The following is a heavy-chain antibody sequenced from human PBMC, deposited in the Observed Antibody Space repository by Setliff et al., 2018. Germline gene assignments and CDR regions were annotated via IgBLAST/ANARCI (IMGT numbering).Heavy chain of an antibody. D-gene: IGHD6-19*01. CDR2: FRPSGRT. V-gene: IGHV4-38-2*01. CDR3: ARGRAGHSGH. Sequence: SETLSLTCAVSGSAISSGHYWGWIRQPPGKGGLEWIGSFRPSGRTYYNPSLKSRVTISVDTSKNQFSLKLSSVTAADTAVYYCARGRAGHSGHWGQGTLVTVSS. CDR1: GSAISSGHY. J-gene: IGHJ4*02.